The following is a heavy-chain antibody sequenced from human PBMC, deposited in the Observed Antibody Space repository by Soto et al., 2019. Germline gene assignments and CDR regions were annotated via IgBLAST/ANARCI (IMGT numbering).Heavy chain of an antibody. CDR3: ATLPPRIELAVLPIPT. CDR1: GGSISSTNW. CDR2: IYHSGST. V-gene: IGHV4-4*02. D-gene: IGHD2-21*01. Sequence: QVQLQESGPGLVKPSGTLSLTCAVSGGSISSTNWWSWVRQSPGKGLEWIGEIYHSGSTNYNPSPRGRITISVDKSNNPFSLKTRSVTAADTAMYYCATLPPRIELAVLPIPTWGQGTLVTVTS. J-gene: IGHJ4*02.